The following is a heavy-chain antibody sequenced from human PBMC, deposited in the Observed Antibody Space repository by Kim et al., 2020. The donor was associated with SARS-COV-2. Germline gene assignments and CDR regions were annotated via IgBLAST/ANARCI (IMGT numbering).Heavy chain of an antibody. Sequence: SVKVSCKASGFTFTSSAVQWVRQARGQRLEWIGWIVVGSGNTNYAQKFQERVTITRDMSTSTAYMELSSLRSEDTAVYYCAAGPPNPFNKKYCGGDCYPGQHWGQGTLVTVSS. CDR2: IVVGSGNT. J-gene: IGHJ1*01. CDR3: AAGPPNPFNKKYCGGDCYPGQH. V-gene: IGHV1-58*01. D-gene: IGHD2-21*02. CDR1: GFTFTSSA.